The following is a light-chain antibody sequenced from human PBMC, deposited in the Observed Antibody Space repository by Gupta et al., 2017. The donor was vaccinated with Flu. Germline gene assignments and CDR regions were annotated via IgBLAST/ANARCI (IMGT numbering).Light chain of an antibody. CDR2: AAS. J-gene: IGKJ3*01. V-gene: IGKV1-39*01. Sequence: DIQMTQSPSSLSASVGDRVTIACRASQSISTNLNWYQQKPGKAPKLLVYAASILQSGVPSRFTGSGSGTDFTLTIGSLQLEDFATFYCQQSYSSPQTFGPGTKVEIK. CDR3: QQSYSSPQT. CDR1: QSISTN.